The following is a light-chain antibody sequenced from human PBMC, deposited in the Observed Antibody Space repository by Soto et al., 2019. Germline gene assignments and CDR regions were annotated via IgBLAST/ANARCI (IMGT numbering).Light chain of an antibody. J-gene: IGLJ2*01. CDR2: EVS. V-gene: IGLV2-14*02. CDR3: SSYTTIKTVV. Sequence: QSALAQPASVSGSPGQSITISCTGTSGFVGSFSLVSWYQQHPGKAPKVIIFEVSNRPSGISDRFSGFKSANTAYLTISGVQPEDEADYHCSSYTTIKTVVFGGGTKLTVL. CDR1: SGFVGSFSL.